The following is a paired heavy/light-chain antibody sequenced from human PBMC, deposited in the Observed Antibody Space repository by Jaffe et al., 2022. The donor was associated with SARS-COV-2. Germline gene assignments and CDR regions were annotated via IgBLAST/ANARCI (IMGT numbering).Heavy chain of an antibody. V-gene: IGHV3-21*01. CDR1: GFTFSSYS. D-gene: IGHD2-2*01. Sequence: EVQLVESGGGLVKPGGSLRLSCAASGFTFSSYSMNWVRQAPGKGLEWVSSISSSSSYIYYADSVKGRFTISRDNAKNSLYLQMNSLRAEDTAVYYCARVLGYCSSTSCYFAGGDSSGYTANDYWGQGTLVTVSS. CDR3: ARVLGYCSSTSCYFAGGDSSGYTANDY. J-gene: IGHJ4*02. CDR2: ISSSSSYI.
Light chain of an antibody. CDR2: GNS. CDR3: QSYDSSLSGSV. Sequence: QSVLTQPPSVSGAPGQRVTISCTGSSSNIGAGYDVHWYQQLPGTAPKLLIYGNSNRPSGVPDRFSGSKSGTSASLAISGLQAEDEADYYCQSYDSSLSGSVFGGGTKLTVL. J-gene: IGLJ2*01. CDR1: SSNIGAGYD. V-gene: IGLV1-40*01.